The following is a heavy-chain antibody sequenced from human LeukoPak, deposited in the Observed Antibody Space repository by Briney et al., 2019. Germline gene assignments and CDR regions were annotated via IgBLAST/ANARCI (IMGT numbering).Heavy chain of an antibody. D-gene: IGHD3-10*01. CDR2: INPSGGST. J-gene: IGHJ4*02. V-gene: IGHV1-46*01. CDR3: ARVDAEGSGVKYFDY. Sequence: ASVKVSCKASGYTFTNYYMHWVRQAPGQGLEWMGIINPSGGSTSYAQKFQGRVTTTRDTSTSTVYMELSSLRSEDTAVYFCARVDAEGSGVKYFDYWGQGTLVTVSS. CDR1: GYTFTNYY.